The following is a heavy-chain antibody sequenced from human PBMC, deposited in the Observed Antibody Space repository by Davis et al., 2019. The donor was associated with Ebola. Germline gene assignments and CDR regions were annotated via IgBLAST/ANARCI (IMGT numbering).Heavy chain of an antibody. D-gene: IGHD1-26*01. CDR3: SPSIVGATHTDY. J-gene: IGHJ4*02. CDR2: IRSKANSYAT. Sequence: GGSLRLSCAASGSTFSGSAMHWVRQASGKGLEWVGRIRSKANSYATAYAASVKGRFTISRDDSKNTAYLQMNSLKTEDTAVYYCSPSIVGATHTDYWGQGTLVTVSS. V-gene: IGHV3-73*01. CDR1: GSTFSGSA.